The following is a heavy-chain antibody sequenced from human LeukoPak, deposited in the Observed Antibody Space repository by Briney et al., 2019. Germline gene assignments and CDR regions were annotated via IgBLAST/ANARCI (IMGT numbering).Heavy chain of an antibody. D-gene: IGHD6-13*01. CDR2: ISWNSGSI. CDR1: GFTFDDYA. Sequence: PGGSLRLSCAASGFTFDDYAMHWVRQAPGKGPEWVSGISWNSGSIGYADSVKGRFTISRDNAKNSLYLQMNRLRAEDMALYYCAKDGNPYSSSWSSFDYWGQGTLVTVSS. CDR3: AKDGNPYSSSWSSFDY. J-gene: IGHJ4*02. V-gene: IGHV3-9*03.